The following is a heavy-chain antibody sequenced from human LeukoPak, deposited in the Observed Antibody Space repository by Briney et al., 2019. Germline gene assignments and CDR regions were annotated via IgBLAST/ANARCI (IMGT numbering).Heavy chain of an antibody. CDR2: IYHSGST. CDR3: ARHVRSVKWGQYYFDY. Sequence: SETLSLTCAVSGGSISSGGYSWSWIRQPPGKGLEWIGYIYHSGSTYYNPSLKSRVTISVDTSKNQFSLKLSSVTAADTAVYYCARHVRSVKWGQYYFDYWGQGTLVTVSS. D-gene: IGHD1-26*01. V-gene: IGHV4-30-2*03. J-gene: IGHJ4*02. CDR1: GGSISSGGYS.